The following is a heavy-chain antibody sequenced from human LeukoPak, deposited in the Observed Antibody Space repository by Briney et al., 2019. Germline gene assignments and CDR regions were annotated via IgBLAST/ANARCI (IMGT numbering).Heavy chain of an antibody. CDR3: ARDFMVRGVLDDY. D-gene: IGHD3-10*01. Sequence: GSSVKVSCKASGGPFSSYAISWVRPAPGQGLEWMGRIIPIFGTANYSQKFQGRVTITTDESTSTAYMELSSLRSEDTAVYYCARDFMVRGVLDDYWGQGTLVTVSS. CDR2: IIPIFGTA. V-gene: IGHV1-69*05. CDR1: GGPFSSYA. J-gene: IGHJ4*02.